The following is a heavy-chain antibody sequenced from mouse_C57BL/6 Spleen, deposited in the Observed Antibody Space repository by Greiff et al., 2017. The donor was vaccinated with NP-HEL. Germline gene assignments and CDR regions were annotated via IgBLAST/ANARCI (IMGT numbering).Heavy chain of an antibody. CDR2: IDPSDSYT. CDR1: GYTFTSYW. V-gene: IGHV1-69*01. J-gene: IGHJ3*01. CDR3: ARGSNWSALFAY. D-gene: IGHD2-5*01. Sequence: VQLQQPGAELVMPGASVKLSCKASGYTFTSYWMHWVKQRPGQGLEWIGEIDPSDSYTNYNQKFKGKSTLTVDKSSSTAYMQLSSLTSEDSAVYYCARGSNWSALFAYWGQGTLVTVSA.